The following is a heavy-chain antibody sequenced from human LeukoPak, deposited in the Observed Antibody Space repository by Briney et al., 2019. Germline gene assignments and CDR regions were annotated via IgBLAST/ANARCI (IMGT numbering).Heavy chain of an antibody. CDR3: AKDIDWLAFED. J-gene: IGHJ4*02. CDR2: ISYDGSNK. CDR1: GFTFSSYG. V-gene: IGHV3-30*18. Sequence: GGSLRLSCAASGFTFSSYGMHWVRQAPGKGLEWVAVISYDGSNKYYADSVKGRFTISRDNSKNTLYLQMNSLRVEDTALYYCAKDIDWLAFEDWGQGTLVTVSS. D-gene: IGHD6-19*01.